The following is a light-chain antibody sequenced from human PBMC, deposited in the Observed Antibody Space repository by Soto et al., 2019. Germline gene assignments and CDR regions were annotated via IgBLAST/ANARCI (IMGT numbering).Light chain of an antibody. CDR1: TSDVGGCNC. CDR2: AVN. J-gene: IGLJ1*01. V-gene: IGLV2-14*01. Sequence: QSALTQPASVSGFPGQSITISCTGTTSDVGGCNCVSWYQQHPGKVPKLMIYAVNNRPSGVSNRFSGSKSGNTASLTISGLQAEDEADYYCSSFTGTRTYVFGTGTKLTVL. CDR3: SSFTGTRTYV.